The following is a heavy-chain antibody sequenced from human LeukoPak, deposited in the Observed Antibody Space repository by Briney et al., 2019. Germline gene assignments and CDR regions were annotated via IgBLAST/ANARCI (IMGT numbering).Heavy chain of an antibody. Sequence: PGGSLRLSCAASGFTFRTYWMSWVRQAPGKGLEWVASINQGGSETYYVESVKGRFTISRDNAMNSFFLQMNNLRAEDTAVYYCARLIGDRTIYDYWGQGTLVTVSS. D-gene: IGHD6-6*01. V-gene: IGHV3-7*01. CDR1: GFTFRTYW. CDR2: INQGGSET. CDR3: ARLIGDRTIYDY. J-gene: IGHJ4*02.